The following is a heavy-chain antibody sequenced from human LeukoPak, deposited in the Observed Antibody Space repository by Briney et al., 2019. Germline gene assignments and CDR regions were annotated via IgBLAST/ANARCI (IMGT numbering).Heavy chain of an antibody. CDR1: GFTFSNAW. CDR3: TTTIAVAGTGYY. D-gene: IGHD6-19*01. J-gene: IGHJ4*02. V-gene: IGHV3-15*01. CDR2: IKSKTDGGTT. Sequence: GRSLRLSCAASGFTFSNAWMSWVRPAAGKGLEWVGRIKSKTDGGTTDYAAPVKGRFTISRDDSKNTMYLQMNSLKTEDTAVYYCTTTIAVAGTGYYWGQGTLVTVSS.